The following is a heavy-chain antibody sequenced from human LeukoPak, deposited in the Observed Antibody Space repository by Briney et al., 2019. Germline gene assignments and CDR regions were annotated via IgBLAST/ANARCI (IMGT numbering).Heavy chain of an antibody. CDR3: ARHSGSTRAFDY. V-gene: IGHV3-53*01. Sequence: GGSLRLSCAASGFTVSSNYMSWVRQAPGKGLEWVSVIYSGGSTCYSDSVKGRFTISRDNSKNTLYLQMNSLRAEDTAVYYCARHSGSTRAFDYWGQGTLVTVSS. J-gene: IGHJ4*02. D-gene: IGHD1-26*01. CDR1: GFTVSSNY. CDR2: IYSGGST.